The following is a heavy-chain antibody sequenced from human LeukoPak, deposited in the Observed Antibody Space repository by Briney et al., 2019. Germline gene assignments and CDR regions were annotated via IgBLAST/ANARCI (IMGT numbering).Heavy chain of an antibody. J-gene: IGHJ5*01. CDR1: GGSFSGYY. D-gene: IGHD2-2*01. V-gene: IGHV4-34*01. Sequence: SETLSLTCAVYGGSFSGYYWSWIRQPPGEGLEWTGEINHSGSTNYNPSLKSRVTISVDTSKNQFSLKLSSVTAADTAVYYCAITGGGYQLLWRWFDPWGQGTMVTVSS. CDR2: INHSGST. CDR3: AITGGGYQLLWRWFDP.